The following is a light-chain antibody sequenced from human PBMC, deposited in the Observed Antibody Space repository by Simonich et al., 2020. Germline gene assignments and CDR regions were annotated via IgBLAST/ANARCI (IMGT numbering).Light chain of an antibody. J-gene: IGKJ1*01. CDR3: MQSIQLPWT. CDR1: QSLLHSNGYNY. CDR2: LGF. Sequence: DIVMTQSPLSLPVTPGEPASISCRSSQSLLHSNGYNYLDWYLQKPGQSPQLLIYLGFNRASGVPDRFSGSGSGTDFTLKISRVEAEDVGVYYCMQSIQLPWTFGQGTKVEIK. V-gene: IGKV2-28*01.